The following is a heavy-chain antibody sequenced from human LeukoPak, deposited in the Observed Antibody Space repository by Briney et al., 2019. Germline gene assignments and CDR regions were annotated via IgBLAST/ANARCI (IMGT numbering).Heavy chain of an antibody. D-gene: IGHD3-22*01. V-gene: IGHV3-30*04. CDR2: ISYDGSNK. CDR1: GFTFSSYA. CDR3: ARESPHYYDSSGPDYYFDY. Sequence: AGGSLRLSCAASGFTFSSYAMHWVRQAPGKGLEWVAVISYDGSNKYYADSVKGRFTISRDNSKNTLYLQMNSLRAEDTAVYYCARESPHYYDSSGPDYYFDYWGQGTLVTVSS. J-gene: IGHJ4*02.